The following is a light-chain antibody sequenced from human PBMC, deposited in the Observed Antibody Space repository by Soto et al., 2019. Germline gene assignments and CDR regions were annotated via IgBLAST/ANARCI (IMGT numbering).Light chain of an antibody. J-gene: IGLJ3*02. CDR3: CSYTISATLV. Sequence: QSALTQPASVSGSPGQSITISCSGTTNDIGGYNYVSWYQHHPGKVPKVIIYDVRNRPSGVSNRFSGSKYGNTASLTISGLQAEDEADYYCCSYTISATLVFGGGTKLTVL. CDR1: TNDIGGYNY. V-gene: IGLV2-14*03. CDR2: DVR.